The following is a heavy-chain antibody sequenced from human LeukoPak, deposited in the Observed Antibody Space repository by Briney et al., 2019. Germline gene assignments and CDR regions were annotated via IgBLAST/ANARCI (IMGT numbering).Heavy chain of an antibody. CDR2: ISSSSSYI. V-gene: IGHV3-21*01. CDR3: ARDVSFQQFDV. CDR1: GFTFSSYS. Sequence: PGGSLRLSCAASGFTFSSYSMNWVRQAPGKGLEWVSSISSSSSYIYYADSVKGRFTTSRDNAKNSLYLQMNSLRAEDTALYYCARDVSFQQFDVWGKGTTVTVSS. J-gene: IGHJ6*04. D-gene: IGHD5-24*01.